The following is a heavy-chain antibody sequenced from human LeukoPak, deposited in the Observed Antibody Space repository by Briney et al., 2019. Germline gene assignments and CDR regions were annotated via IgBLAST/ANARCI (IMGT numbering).Heavy chain of an antibody. V-gene: IGHV3-30*02. Sequence: GSLRLSCAASGFTFSSYGMHWVRQAPGKGLEWVAFIRYDGSNKYYADSVKGRFTISRDNSKNTLYLQMNSLRAEDTAVYYCAKDREAARRGSKDVWGKGTTVTVSS. CDR2: IRYDGSNK. J-gene: IGHJ6*04. D-gene: IGHD6-6*01. CDR1: GFTFSSYG. CDR3: AKDREAARRGSKDV.